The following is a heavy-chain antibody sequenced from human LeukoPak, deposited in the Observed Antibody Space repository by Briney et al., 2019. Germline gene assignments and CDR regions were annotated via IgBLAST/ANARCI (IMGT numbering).Heavy chain of an antibody. CDR2: LSYDGSKP. V-gene: IGHV3-30-3*01. CDR1: GLTFSNYA. CDR3: ARYPSVYSSGWSPLDY. Sequence: GGSLRLSCATSGLTFSNYAMHWVRQAPGKGLEWVALLSYDGSKPYYADSVKGRFTISRDNSKNTLSLQMNSLRPEDTAVYYCARYPSVYSSGWSPLDYWGQGTLVTVSS. J-gene: IGHJ4*02. D-gene: IGHD6-19*01.